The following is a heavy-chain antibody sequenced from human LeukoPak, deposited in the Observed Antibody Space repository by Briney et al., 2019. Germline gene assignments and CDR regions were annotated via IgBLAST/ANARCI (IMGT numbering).Heavy chain of an antibody. J-gene: IGHJ4*02. Sequence: GESLKISCKASGYGFVSHWIVWVRQMPGKGLEWLGIIYPGDSDTRYSPSFQGQVTISADKSISTAYLQWSSLEASDTAMYYCARPCGGDCYGIDYWGQGTLVTVSS. CDR3: ARPCGGDCYGIDY. CDR2: IYPGDSDT. D-gene: IGHD2-21*02. V-gene: IGHV5-51*01. CDR1: GYGFVSHW.